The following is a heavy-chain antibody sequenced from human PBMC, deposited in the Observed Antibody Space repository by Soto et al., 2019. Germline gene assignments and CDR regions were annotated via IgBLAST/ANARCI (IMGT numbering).Heavy chain of an antibody. CDR1: GFSFDNYG. D-gene: IGHD3-16*01. CDR3: AQLGLMTFSHKHYFNH. V-gene: IGHV3-23*01. CDR2: IKSDGTST. Sequence: HPVGSLRLSCVASGFSFDNYGMSWVRQAPGEGLEWISAIKSDGTSTYYAASVEDRFTISRDNSKNTLCLQLNSLRAEDTAVYYCAQLGLMTFSHKHYFNHWGRGTLVTVSS. J-gene: IGHJ4*02.